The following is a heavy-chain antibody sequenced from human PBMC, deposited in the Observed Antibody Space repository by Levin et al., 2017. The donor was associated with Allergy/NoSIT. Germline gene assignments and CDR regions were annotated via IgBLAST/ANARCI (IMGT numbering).Heavy chain of an antibody. Sequence: GGSLRLSCAASGFTFSDYYMSWIRQAPGKGLEWVSYISSSGSTIYYADSVKGRFTISRDNAMNSLYLQMNSLRAEDTAVYYCARGDYYGSGSYYTLPGYYGMDVWGQGTTVTVSS. CDR1: GFTFSDYY. CDR3: ARGDYYGSGSYYTLPGYYGMDV. D-gene: IGHD3-10*01. J-gene: IGHJ6*02. V-gene: IGHV3-11*01. CDR2: ISSSGSTI.